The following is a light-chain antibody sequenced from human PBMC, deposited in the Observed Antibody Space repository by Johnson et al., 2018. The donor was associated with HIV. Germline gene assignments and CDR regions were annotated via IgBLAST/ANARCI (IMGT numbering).Light chain of an antibody. CDR3: GTWDSSLSAYV. CDR1: SSNIGNNY. V-gene: IGLV1-51*01. Sequence: QSVLTQPPSVSAAPGQKVTISCSGSSSNIGNNYVSWYQQLPGTAPKLLIYDNNKRPSGIPDRFSGSKSGTSATLSITGLQTGDEADEYCGTWDSSLSAYVVGTGTKVTVL. CDR2: DNN. J-gene: IGLJ1*01.